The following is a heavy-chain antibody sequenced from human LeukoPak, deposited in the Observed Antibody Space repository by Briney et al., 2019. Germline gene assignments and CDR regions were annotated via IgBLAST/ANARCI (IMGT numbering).Heavy chain of an antibody. D-gene: IGHD1-26*01. CDR1: GFTVSSNY. J-gene: IGHJ4*02. Sequence: GGSLRLSCAASGFTVSSNYMSWVRQAPGKGLEWVSVIYSGGSTYYADSVKGRFTFSRDNSKNTLYLQMNSLRAEDTAVYYCARGGGSYHFHYFDYWGQGTLVTVSS. V-gene: IGHV3-53*01. CDR2: IYSGGST. CDR3: ARGGGSYHFHYFDY.